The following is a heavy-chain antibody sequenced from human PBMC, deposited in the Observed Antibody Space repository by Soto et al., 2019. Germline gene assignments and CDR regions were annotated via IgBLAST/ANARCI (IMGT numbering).Heavy chain of an antibody. CDR2: ISYDGSNK. CDR3: ARAGGYYFDY. Sequence: QVQLVESGGGVVQPGRSLRLSCAASGFTFSSYAMHWVRQAPGKGLEWVAVISYDGSNKYYADSVKGRVTISRDNSKNTLYLQMNSLRAEDTAVYYCARAGGYYFDYWGQGTLVTVSS. CDR1: GFTFSSYA. V-gene: IGHV3-30-3*01. J-gene: IGHJ4*02. D-gene: IGHD3-10*01.